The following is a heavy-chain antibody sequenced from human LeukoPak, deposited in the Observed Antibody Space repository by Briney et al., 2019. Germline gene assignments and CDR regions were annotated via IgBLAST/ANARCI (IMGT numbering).Heavy chain of an antibody. CDR2: ISGYNGDT. CDR3: ARGLYYFGSGKSDWFDP. Sequence: ASVKVSCKASGYTFTNYVISWVRQGPGQGLEWMGWISGYNGDTNYAQKLQGRLTMTTDTSTTTAYMELSSLRSDDTAVYYCARGLYYFGSGKSDWFDPWGQGTLVTVSS. V-gene: IGHV1-18*01. D-gene: IGHD3-10*01. J-gene: IGHJ5*02. CDR1: GYTFTNYV.